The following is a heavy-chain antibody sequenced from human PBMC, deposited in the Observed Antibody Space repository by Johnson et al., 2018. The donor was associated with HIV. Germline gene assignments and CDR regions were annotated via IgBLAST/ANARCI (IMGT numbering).Heavy chain of an antibody. CDR3: AKDGAAAGTVGADAFDI. V-gene: IGHV3-30*04. D-gene: IGHD6-13*01. J-gene: IGHJ3*02. CDR1: DFTFSNNA. CDR2: ISYDGTNT. Sequence: VQLVESGGGVVQPGRSLRLSCAASDFTFSNNAIHWVRQAPGKGLEWVAVISYDGTNTYYADSVRGRLTLSRDNSKNTLYLQMNSLRAEDTAVYYCAKDGAAAGTVGADAFDIWGQGTIVTVSS.